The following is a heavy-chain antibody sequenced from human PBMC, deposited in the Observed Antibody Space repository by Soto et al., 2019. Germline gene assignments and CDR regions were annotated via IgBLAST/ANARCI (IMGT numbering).Heavy chain of an antibody. V-gene: IGHV4-34*01. Sequence: SETLSLTCAVYGGSFSGYYWSWIRQPPGKGLEWIGEINHSGSTNYNPSLKSRVTISVDTSKNQFSLKLSSVTAADTAVYYCARALDIVVVPAAIDPYYMDGWGKGSTVTVSS. CDR3: ARALDIVVVPAAIDPYYMDG. D-gene: IGHD2-2*02. CDR2: INHSGST. CDR1: GGSFSGYY. J-gene: IGHJ6*03.